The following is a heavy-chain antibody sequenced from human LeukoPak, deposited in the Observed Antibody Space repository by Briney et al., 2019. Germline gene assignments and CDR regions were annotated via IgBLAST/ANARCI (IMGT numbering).Heavy chain of an antibody. CDR1: GFTFSNYA. J-gene: IGHJ4*02. CDR2: INTSGGNT. Sequence: PGGSLRLSCAASGFTFSNYAMNWVRQAPGRGLEWVSSINTSGGNTYYADSVKGRFTISRDNSKNTLYLQMNSLRAEDTAVYFCAKAVSHSYFDFWGQGTLVTVSA. V-gene: IGHV3-23*01. CDR3: AKAVSHSYFDF. D-gene: IGHD6-19*01.